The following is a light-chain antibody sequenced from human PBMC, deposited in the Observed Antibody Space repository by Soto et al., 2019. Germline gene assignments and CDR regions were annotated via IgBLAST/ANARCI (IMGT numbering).Light chain of an antibody. Sequence: EIVLTQSPATLSLSPGERATLSCRASQSVSSYLGWYQQKPGQAPRLLIYDASNRATGIPARFSGSGSGTDFTLTISSLEPEDFAVSYCQQRSKWPVTFGQGTRLEIK. CDR2: DAS. V-gene: IGKV3-11*01. CDR1: QSVSSY. CDR3: QQRSKWPVT. J-gene: IGKJ5*01.